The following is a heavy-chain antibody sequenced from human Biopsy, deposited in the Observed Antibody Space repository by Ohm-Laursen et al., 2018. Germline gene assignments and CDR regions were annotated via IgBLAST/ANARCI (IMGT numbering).Heavy chain of an antibody. D-gene: IGHD3-22*01. J-gene: IGHJ5*02. Sequence: SVKVSCKASGYTFTGYHVHWMRQAPGQGLEWMGWINAKTGDTNYAQKFQGRVTMTRDTSISTAYVDLSSLRSDDTAVYYCTRGGYYYDSLAYYYWFDPWGQGTLVTVSS. CDR3: TRGGYYYDSLAYYYWFDP. CDR2: INAKTGDT. CDR1: GYTFTGYH. V-gene: IGHV1-2*02.